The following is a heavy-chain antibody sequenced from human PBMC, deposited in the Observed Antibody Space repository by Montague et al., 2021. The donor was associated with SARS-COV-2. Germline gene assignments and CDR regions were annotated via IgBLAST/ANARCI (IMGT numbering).Heavy chain of an antibody. V-gene: IGHV4-59*08. CDR1: GGSINNYY. Sequence: SETLSLTCTVYGGSINNYYWIWIRQSPDKGLEWIGYVYDSGSTNYNPSLKSRVTISIDTSKSQFSLNLSSVTAADTAVYYCARHWPYLAAAGYVWFHPWGKGTLVSVAS. J-gene: IGHJ5*02. D-gene: IGHD6-13*01. CDR3: ARHWPYLAAAGYVWFHP. CDR2: VYDSGST.